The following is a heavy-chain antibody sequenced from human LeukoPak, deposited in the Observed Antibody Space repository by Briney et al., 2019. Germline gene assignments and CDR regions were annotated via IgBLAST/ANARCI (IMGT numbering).Heavy chain of an antibody. CDR2: MNPNSGNT. J-gene: IGHJ5*02. CDR3: ARGLRLIWFGELFSPTGPQPFDP. D-gene: IGHD3-10*01. CDR1: GYTFTSYD. V-gene: IGHV1-8*03. Sequence: ASVKVSCKASGYTFTSYDINWVRQATGQGLEWMGWMNPNSGNTGYAQKFQGRVTITRNTSISTAYMELSSLRSEDTAVYYCARGLRLIWFGELFSPTGPQPFDPWGQGTLVTVSS.